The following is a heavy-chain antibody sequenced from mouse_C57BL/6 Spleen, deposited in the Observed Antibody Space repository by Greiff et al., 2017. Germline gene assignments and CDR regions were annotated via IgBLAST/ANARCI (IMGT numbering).Heavy chain of an antibody. CDR3: ARQGRGYYYAMDY. CDR1: GFSLTSYG. D-gene: IGHD3-3*01. Sequence: VKVVESGPGLVAPSQSLSITCTVSGFSLTSYGVHWVRQPPGKGLEWLVVIWSDGSTTYNSALKSRLSISKDNSKSQVFLKMNSLQTDDTAMYYCARQGRGYYYAMDYWGQGTSVTVSS. V-gene: IGHV2-6-1*01. CDR2: IWSDGST. J-gene: IGHJ4*01.